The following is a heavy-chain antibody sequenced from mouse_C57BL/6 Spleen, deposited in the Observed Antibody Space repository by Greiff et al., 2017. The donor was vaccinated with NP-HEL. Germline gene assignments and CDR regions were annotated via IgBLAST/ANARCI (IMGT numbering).Heavy chain of an antibody. Sequence: QVQLQQPGAELVKPGASVKMSCKASGYTFTSYWITWVKQRPGQGLEWIGDIYPGSGSTNYNEKFKGKATLTVDTSSSTSYMPLSSLTSEDSAVYYVAFYDGYVYYDWIDYWGQGTSVTVSA. J-gene: IGHJ4*01. V-gene: IGHV1-55*01. CDR2: IYPGSGST. CDR3: AFYDGYVYYDWIDY. D-gene: IGHD2-2*01. CDR1: GYTFTSYW.